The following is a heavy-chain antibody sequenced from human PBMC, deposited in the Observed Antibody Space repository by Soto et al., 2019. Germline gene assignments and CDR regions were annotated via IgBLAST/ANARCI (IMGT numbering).Heavy chain of an antibody. V-gene: IGHV4-30-4*08. D-gene: IGHD1-1*01. CDR2: IFYSGTT. CDR3: ARDLWVEPELYYYGMDV. J-gene: IGHJ6*02. Sequence: SSETLSLTCTVSGDSISSADYYWSWIRQTPGKGLEWIGHIFYSGTTCYNPSLKSRLTISVDTSKNHFSLRLTSVTAADTAVYYCARDLWVEPELYYYGMDVWGQGTTVTVSS. CDR1: GDSISSADYY.